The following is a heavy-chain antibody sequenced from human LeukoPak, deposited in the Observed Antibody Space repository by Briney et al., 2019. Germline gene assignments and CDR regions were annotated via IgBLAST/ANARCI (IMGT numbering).Heavy chain of an antibody. CDR2: IYYSGST. Sequence: PSETLSLTCTVSGGSISSSTYYWGWIRQHPGKGLEWIGYIYYSGSTYYNPSLKSRVTISVDTSKNQFSLKLNSVTAADTAVYYCARVGFGDYLLDSWGQGTLVTVSS. CDR1: GGSISSSTYY. CDR3: ARVGFGDYLLDS. V-gene: IGHV4-31*03. J-gene: IGHJ4*02. D-gene: IGHD4-17*01.